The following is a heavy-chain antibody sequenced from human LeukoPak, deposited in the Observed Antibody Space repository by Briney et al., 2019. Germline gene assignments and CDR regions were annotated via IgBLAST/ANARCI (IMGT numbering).Heavy chain of an antibody. CDR1: GGTFSSYA. V-gene: IGHV1-69*06. CDR2: IIPIFGTA. Sequence: GSSVKVSCKASGGTFSSYAISWVRQAPGQGLEWMGGIIPIFGTANYAQKFQGRVTITADKSTSTAYMELSSLRSEDTAVYYCERENPAGDPFDHWGQGTLVTVSS. CDR3: ERENPAGDPFDH. D-gene: IGHD4-17*01. J-gene: IGHJ4*02.